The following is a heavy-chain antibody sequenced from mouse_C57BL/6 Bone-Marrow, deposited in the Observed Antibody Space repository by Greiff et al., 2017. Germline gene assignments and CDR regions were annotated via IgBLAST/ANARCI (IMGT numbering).Heavy chain of an antibody. Sequence: VQLQESGAELARPGASVKMSCKASGYTFTSYTMHWVKQRPGQGLEWIGYINPSSGYTKYNQKFKDKATLTADKSASTAYMQLRSLTYDDSAVYDCARGSPGRYFDVWGTGNTVTVSS. V-gene: IGHV1-4*01. D-gene: IGHD3-3*01. CDR1: GYTFTSYT. J-gene: IGHJ1*03. CDR3: ARGSPGRYFDV. CDR2: INPSSGYT.